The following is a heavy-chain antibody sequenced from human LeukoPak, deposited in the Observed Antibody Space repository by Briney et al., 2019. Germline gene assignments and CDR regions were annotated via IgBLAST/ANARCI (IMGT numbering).Heavy chain of an antibody. CDR1: GGSFSGYY. J-gene: IGHJ3*02. D-gene: IGHD1-7*01. CDR3: ARDQKWNSDAFDI. Sequence: PSETLSLTCAVYGGSFSGYYWSWIRQPPGKGLEWIGEINHSGSTNYNPSLKSRVTISVDTSKNQFSLKLSSVTAADTAVYYCARDQKWNSDAFDIWGQGTMVTVSS. V-gene: IGHV4-34*01. CDR2: INHSGST.